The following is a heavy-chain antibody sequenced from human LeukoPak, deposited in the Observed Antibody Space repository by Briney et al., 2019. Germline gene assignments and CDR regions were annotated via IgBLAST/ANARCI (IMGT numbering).Heavy chain of an antibody. V-gene: IGHV3-33*01. D-gene: IGHD1-26*01. CDR3: ARDRIVGATRGGDFDY. Sequence: PGGSLRLSCAASGFTFRSYGIHWVRQAPGKGLEWVAVIWYDGSNKYYADSVKGRFTISRDNSKNTLYLQMNSLRAEDTAVYYCARDRIVGATRGGDFDYWGQGTLVTVSS. CDR2: IWYDGSNK. CDR1: GFTFRSYG. J-gene: IGHJ4*02.